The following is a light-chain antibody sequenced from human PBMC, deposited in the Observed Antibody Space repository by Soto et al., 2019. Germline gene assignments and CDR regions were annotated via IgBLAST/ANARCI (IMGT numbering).Light chain of an antibody. CDR3: PQRSNWPIT. Sequence: AVSLYTGTLPLSPGERGTLSCRASQSASRSYLAWYPPTPGQAPRXXIYGASSRDTGIPERFPCRGAGPACTRPISSLEPEDGTVDSCPQRSNWPITFGQGTSLE. CDR2: GAS. V-gene: IGKV3D-20*02. J-gene: IGKJ5*01. CDR1: QSASRSY.